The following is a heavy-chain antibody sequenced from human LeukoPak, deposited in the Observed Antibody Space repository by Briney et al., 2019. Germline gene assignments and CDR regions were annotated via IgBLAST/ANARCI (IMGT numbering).Heavy chain of an antibody. CDR2: IIPVFGTA. J-gene: IGHJ3*02. V-gene: IGHV1-69*05. D-gene: IGHD1-26*01. CDR1: GGTFSSYA. CDR3: ARERGYSGSYYSESDAFDI. Sequence: SVKVSCKASGGTFSSYAISWVRQAPGQGLEWMGGIIPVFGTANYAQKFQGRVTITTDESTSTAYMELSSLRSEDTAVYYCARERGYSGSYYSESDAFDIWGQGTMVTVSS.